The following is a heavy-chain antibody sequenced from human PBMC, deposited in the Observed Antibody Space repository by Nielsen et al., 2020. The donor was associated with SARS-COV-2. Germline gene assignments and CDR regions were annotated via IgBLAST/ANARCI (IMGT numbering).Heavy chain of an antibody. CDR3: ARGITGTIDAY. D-gene: IGHD1-20*01. J-gene: IGHJ4*02. CDR1: GGSVSSGSYY. CDR2: IYYSGST. Sequence: GSLRLSCTVSGGSVSSGSYYWSWIRQFPGKGLECIGYIYYSGSTNYNPSLKNRVTISVDTSKNQFSLKLSSVTAADTAVYYCARGITGTIDAYWGQGTLVTVSS. V-gene: IGHV4-61*01.